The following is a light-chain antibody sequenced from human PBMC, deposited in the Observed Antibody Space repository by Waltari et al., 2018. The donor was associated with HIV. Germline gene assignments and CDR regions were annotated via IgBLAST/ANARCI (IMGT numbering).Light chain of an antibody. Sequence: SDLTQPASVSGFLGQSITISCTGGDSDFCLYHFISWYQQQPGKGPKLLLYEVDTRASGIPGRFSGSKSGNTASLTITGLQIEDEGLYYCASYTADDTVLFGGGTTVTVL. V-gene: IGLV2-14*01. CDR2: EVD. CDR1: DSDFCLYHF. CDR3: ASYTADDTVL. J-gene: IGLJ2*01.